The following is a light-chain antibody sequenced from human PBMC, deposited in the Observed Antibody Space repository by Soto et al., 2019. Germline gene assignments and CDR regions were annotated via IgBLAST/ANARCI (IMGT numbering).Light chain of an antibody. CDR2: EVT. J-gene: IGLJ3*02. CDR1: SSDVGAYNY. Sequence: QSALTQPPSASGSPGQSVTISCTGTSSDVGAYNYVSWYQQYPGKAPKLLIYEVTKRTSGVPDRFSGSKSGNTASLTVSGLRAEDEADYYCTSYVGNDIWVFGGGTKLTVL. CDR3: TSYVGNDIWV. V-gene: IGLV2-8*01.